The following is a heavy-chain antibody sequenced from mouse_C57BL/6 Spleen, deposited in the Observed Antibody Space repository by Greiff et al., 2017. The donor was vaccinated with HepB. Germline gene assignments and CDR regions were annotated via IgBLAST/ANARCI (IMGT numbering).Heavy chain of an antibody. J-gene: IGHJ2*01. Sequence: EVKLMESGGGLVQPGGSLSLSCAASGFTFTDYYMSWVRQPPGKALEWLGFIRNKANGYTTEYSASVKGRFTISRDNSQSILYLQMNALRAEDSATYYCARTGYGSSFNYWGQGTTLTVSS. D-gene: IGHD1-1*01. CDR2: IRNKANGYTT. CDR1: GFTFTDYY. V-gene: IGHV7-3*01. CDR3: ARTGYGSSFNY.